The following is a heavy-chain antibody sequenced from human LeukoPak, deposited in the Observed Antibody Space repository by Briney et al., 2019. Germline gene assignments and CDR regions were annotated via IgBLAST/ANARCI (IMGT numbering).Heavy chain of an antibody. CDR2: LYAGGST. CDR3: AKSSGVHYYMDV. CDR1: GFTMSGIH. Sequence: PGGSLRLSCTASGFTMSGIHMNWVRQAPGKGLDWVSGLYAGGSTYYAGSVTGRFTISRDNSKNTLYLQMNSLRAEDTAVYYCAKSSGVHYYMDVWGKGTTVTVSS. J-gene: IGHJ6*03. V-gene: IGHV3-66*01. D-gene: IGHD3-10*01.